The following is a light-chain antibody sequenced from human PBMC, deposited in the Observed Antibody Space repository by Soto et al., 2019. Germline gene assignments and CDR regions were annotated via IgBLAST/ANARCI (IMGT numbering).Light chain of an antibody. V-gene: IGKV3D-15*01. CDR3: QRYNNWPLT. CDR1: QSISRT. CDR2: DAS. J-gene: IGKJ4*01. Sequence: EIVLTQSPDTLSVSPGERATLSCRASQSISRTLAWYQQKSGQPPRLLIYDASTRATGFPARFSGSGSGTEFTLTISSLQSEDFAVYYCQRYNNWPLTFGGGTKVDIK.